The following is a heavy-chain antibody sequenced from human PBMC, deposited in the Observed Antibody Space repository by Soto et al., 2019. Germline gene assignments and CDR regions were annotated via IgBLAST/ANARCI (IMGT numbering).Heavy chain of an antibody. CDR2: INHSGST. D-gene: IGHD3-9*01. J-gene: IGHJ6*02. V-gene: IGHV4-34*01. Sequence: SETLSLTCAVYGGSFSGYYWSWIRQPPGKGLEWIGEINHSGSTNYNPSLKSRVTISVDTSKNQFSLKLSSVTAADTAVYYCARPIRYYDILTGYYYYGMDVWGQGTTVT. CDR3: ARPIRYYDILTGYYYYGMDV. CDR1: GGSFSGYY.